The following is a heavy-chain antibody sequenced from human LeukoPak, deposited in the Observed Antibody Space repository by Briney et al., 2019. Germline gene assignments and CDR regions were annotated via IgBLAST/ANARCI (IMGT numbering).Heavy chain of an antibody. CDR2: IWYDGSNK. V-gene: IGHV3-30*02. CDR3: AKDQLNWNYDY. CDR1: GFTFSSYG. D-gene: IGHD1-20*01. Sequence: GGSLRLSCAASGFTFSSYGMHWVRQAPGKGLEWVAVIWYDGSNKYYADSVKGRFTISRDNSKNTLYLQINSLRVEDTALYYCAKDQLNWNYDYWGQGTLVTVSS. J-gene: IGHJ4*02.